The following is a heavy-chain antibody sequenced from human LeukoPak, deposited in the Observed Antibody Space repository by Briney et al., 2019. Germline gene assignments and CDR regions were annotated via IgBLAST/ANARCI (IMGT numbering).Heavy chain of an antibody. D-gene: IGHD2-2*01. CDR2: ISGSGGST. CDR3: AKVSRYCSSTSCYPVGYFQH. V-gene: IGHV3-23*01. J-gene: IGHJ1*01. Sequence: PGGSLRLSCAASGFTFSSYAMSWVRQAPGKGLEWVSAISGSGGSTYYADSVKGRFTISRDNSKNTLYLQMNSLRAEDTAVYYCAKVSRYCSSTSCYPVGYFQHWGQGTLVTVSS. CDR1: GFTFSSYA.